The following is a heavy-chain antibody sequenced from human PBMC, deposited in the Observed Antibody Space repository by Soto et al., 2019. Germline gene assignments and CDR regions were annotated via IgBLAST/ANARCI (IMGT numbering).Heavy chain of an antibody. CDR3: AKDREYSYGWDY. V-gene: IGHV3-23*01. J-gene: IGHJ4*02. D-gene: IGHD5-18*01. CDR1: GFTFSLYA. CDR2: LTGNGGDT. Sequence: EAQLLESGGGLVQPGGSLRLSCAASGFTFSLYAMSWVRQAPGKGLEWVSSLTGNGGDTYYADSVKGRFIISRDNSENTLYLQMNSLRVDDTAVYYCAKDREYSYGWDYWGQGTLVTVSS.